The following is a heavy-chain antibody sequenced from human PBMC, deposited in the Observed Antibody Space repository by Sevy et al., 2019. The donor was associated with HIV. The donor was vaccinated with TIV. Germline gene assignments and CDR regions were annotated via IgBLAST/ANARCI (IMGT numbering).Heavy chain of an antibody. CDR1: GVTFNNYA. CDR3: AKRVGATGGVFDY. V-gene: IGHV3-23*01. CDR2: ISGSGGST. J-gene: IGHJ4*02. Sequence: GGSRRLSCAASGVTFNNYAMSWVRQAPGKGLEWVAVISGSGGSTNYADAAKGRFTISRDNSKNTLYLQMNSLRAEDTAVYYCAKRVGATGGVFDYWGQGTLVTVSS. D-gene: IGHD1-26*01.